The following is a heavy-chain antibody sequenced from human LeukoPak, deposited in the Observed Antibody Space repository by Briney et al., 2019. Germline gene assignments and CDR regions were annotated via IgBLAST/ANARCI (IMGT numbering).Heavy chain of an antibody. V-gene: IGHV3-30*02. D-gene: IGHD3-10*01. CDR3: AKDTTYYYGSGSYYSPDY. J-gene: IGHJ4*02. CDR1: GFTFSSYG. Sequence: GGSLRLSRAASGFTFSSYGMHWVRQAPGKGLEWVSFIRYGGSDKYYADSVKGRFTISRDNSKNTLYLQMNSLRAEDTAVYYCAKDTTYYYGSGSYYSPDYWGQGTLVTVSS. CDR2: IRYGGSDK.